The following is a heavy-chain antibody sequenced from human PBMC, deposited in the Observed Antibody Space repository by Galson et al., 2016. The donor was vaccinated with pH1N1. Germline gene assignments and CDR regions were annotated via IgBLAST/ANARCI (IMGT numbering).Heavy chain of an antibody. Sequence: SLRLSCAASGLPFSGSPMTWVRQAPGKGLEWLSSISHSGSSTFYADSVKGRFIISRDNSNNKLYLQMDGLRADDTGLYYCANGTSCLEDWGHGTLVTVS. CDR1: GLPFSGSP. CDR3: ANGTSCLED. V-gene: IGHV3-23*01. D-gene: IGHD1-26*01. J-gene: IGHJ4*01. CDR2: ISHSGSST.